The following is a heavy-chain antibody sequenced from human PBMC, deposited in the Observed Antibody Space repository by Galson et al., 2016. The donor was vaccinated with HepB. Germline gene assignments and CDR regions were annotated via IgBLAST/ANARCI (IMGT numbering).Heavy chain of an antibody. CDR2: ISRRGDIT. Sequence: SLRLSCAASGFTFGSYGMTWVRQPPGKGLECVASISRRGDITDYADSVRGRFTISRDNSKNILYLQMNSLRAEDTALYYCVQGSTAPAVWGKGTPVTVST. J-gene: IGHJ6*04. CDR1: GFTFGSYG. V-gene: IGHV3-23*01. CDR3: VQGSTAPAV. D-gene: IGHD2-2*01.